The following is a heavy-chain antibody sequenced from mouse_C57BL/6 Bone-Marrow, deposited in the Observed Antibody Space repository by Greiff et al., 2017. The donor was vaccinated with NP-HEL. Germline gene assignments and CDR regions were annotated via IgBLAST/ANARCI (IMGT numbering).Heavy chain of an antibody. CDR2: IDPENGDT. CDR3: TDGYYPAWFAY. D-gene: IGHD2-3*01. V-gene: IGHV14-4*01. CDR1: GFNIKDDY. Sequence: EVQLVESGAELVRPGASVKLSCTASGFNIKDDYMHWVKQRPEQGLEWIGWIDPENGDTEYASKFQGKATITADTSSNTAYLQLSSLTSEDTAVYYCTDGYYPAWFAYWGQGTLVTVSA. J-gene: IGHJ3*01.